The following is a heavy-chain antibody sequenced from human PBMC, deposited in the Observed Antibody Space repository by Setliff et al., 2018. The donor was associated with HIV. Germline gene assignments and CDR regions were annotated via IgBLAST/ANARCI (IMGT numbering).Heavy chain of an antibody. CDR2: IYTSGST. CDR1: GGSITSYY. CDR3: ATLDHSGGNFLAY. Sequence: SETLSLTCTVSGGSITSYYWSWIRQPAGKGLEWIGRIYTSGSTIYNPSLKSRITISLDTSKEQFSLELSSATAADTAVYYCATLDHSGGNFLAYWGQGSLVTVS. V-gene: IGHV4-4*07. D-gene: IGHD2-21*02. J-gene: IGHJ4*02.